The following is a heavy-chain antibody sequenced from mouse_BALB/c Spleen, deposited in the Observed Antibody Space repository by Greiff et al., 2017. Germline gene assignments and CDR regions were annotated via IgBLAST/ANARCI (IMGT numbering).Heavy chain of an antibody. D-gene: IGHD1-2*01. CDR1: GFTFSSFG. CDR3: ARQITTASHWYFDV. CDR2: ISSGSSTI. V-gene: IGHV5-17*02. Sequence: EVQLVESGGGLVQPGGSRKLSCAASGFTFSSFGMHWVRQAPEKGLEWVAYISSGSSTIYYADTVKGRFTISRDNPKNTLFLQMTSLRSEDTAMYYCARQITTASHWYFDVWGAGTTVTVSS. J-gene: IGHJ1*01.